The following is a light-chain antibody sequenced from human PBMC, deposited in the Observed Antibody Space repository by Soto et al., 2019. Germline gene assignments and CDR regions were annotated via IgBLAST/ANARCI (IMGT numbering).Light chain of an antibody. V-gene: IGLV1-44*01. J-gene: IGLJ1*01. CDR2: GNT. Sequence: QSVLTQPPSASGTPGQTITISCSGGSSNIGINTVSWYEHLPGTAPRLLIYGNTQRPSGVPDRFSGSKSGTSASLAISGLQSEDEAHYYCATWDDSLDVHVFGTGTKLTVL. CDR3: ATWDDSLDVHV. CDR1: SSNIGINT.